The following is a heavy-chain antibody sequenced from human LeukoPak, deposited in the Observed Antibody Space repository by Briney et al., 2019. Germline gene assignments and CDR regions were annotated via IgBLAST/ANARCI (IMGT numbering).Heavy chain of an antibody. D-gene: IGHD3-22*01. CDR2: IRYDGSNK. Sequence: GSLGLSCAASGFTFSSYGMHWVRPAPGKGLEWVAFIRYDGSNKYYADSVKGRFTISRDNSKNTLYLQMNSLRAEDTAVYYCARRGYYYGGWDYWGQGTLVTVSS. CDR3: ARRGYYYGGWDY. J-gene: IGHJ4*02. V-gene: IGHV3-30*02. CDR1: GFTFSSYG.